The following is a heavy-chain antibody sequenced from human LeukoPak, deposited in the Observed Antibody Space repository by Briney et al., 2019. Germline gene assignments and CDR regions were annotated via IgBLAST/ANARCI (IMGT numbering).Heavy chain of an antibody. CDR1: GGSISSYY. D-gene: IGHD1-26*01. CDR3: ARQIRTSKYSGSYYLTN. CDR2: TYHSGST. J-gene: IGHJ4*02. Sequence: SETLSLTCTVSGGSISSYYWSWIRQPPGKGLEWIGSTYHSGSTYYNPSLKSRVTISVDTSKNQFSLKLSSVTAAGTAVYYCARQIRTSKYSGSYYLTNWGQGTLVTVSS. V-gene: IGHV4-59*08.